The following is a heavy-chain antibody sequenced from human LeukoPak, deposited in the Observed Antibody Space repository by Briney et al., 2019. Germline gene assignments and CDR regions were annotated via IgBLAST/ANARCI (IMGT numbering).Heavy chain of an antibody. D-gene: IGHD3-22*01. CDR2: INPSGGST. CDR1: GDTFSSHD. V-gene: IGHV1-46*01. Sequence: ASVKVSCKPSGDTFSSHDFNWVRQAPGQGLEWMGIINPSGGSTSYAQKFQGRVTMTRDTSTSTVYMELSSLRSEDTAVYYCARGSRITMIVVVHSAEYFQHWGQGTLVTVSS. CDR3: ARGSRITMIVVVHSAEYFQH. J-gene: IGHJ1*01.